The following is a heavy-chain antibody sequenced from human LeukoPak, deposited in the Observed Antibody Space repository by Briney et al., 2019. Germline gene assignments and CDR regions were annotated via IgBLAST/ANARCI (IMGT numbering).Heavy chain of an antibody. CDR1: GFTVSNNY. V-gene: IGHV3-23*01. J-gene: IGHJ4*02. D-gene: IGHD1-14*01. CDR3: AKSIRGAGSPPSY. CDR2: ISGSGGST. Sequence: GGSLTLSCVVSGFTVSNNYMKWVRQAPGKGLEWVSAISGSGGSTYYADSVKGRFTISRDNSKNTLYLQMNSLRAEDTAVYYCAKSIRGAGSPPSYWGQGTLVTVSS.